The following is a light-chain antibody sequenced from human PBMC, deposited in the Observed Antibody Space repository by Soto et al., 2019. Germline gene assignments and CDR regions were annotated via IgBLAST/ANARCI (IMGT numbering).Light chain of an antibody. J-gene: IGKJ4*01. V-gene: IGKV1-12*01. CDR1: QGISKY. Sequence: DVQMTQSPSSVSASVGDRVTITCRASQGISKYLAWYQQKPGKAPNLLIYGASTLQSGVPSRFSGSGSGTDFTLTISSLPPEDSATYYCQQAYTFPLTFGGGTKVKIK. CDR2: GAS. CDR3: QQAYTFPLT.